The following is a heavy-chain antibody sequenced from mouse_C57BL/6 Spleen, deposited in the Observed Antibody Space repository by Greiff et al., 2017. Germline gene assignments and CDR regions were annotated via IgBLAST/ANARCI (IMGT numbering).Heavy chain of an antibody. CDR1: GYTFTSYW. CDR2: IDPSDSET. V-gene: IGHV1-52*01. Sequence: QVQLKQPGAELVRPGSSVKLSCKASGYTFTSYWMHWVKQRPKQGLEWIGNIDPSDSETHYNQKFKDKATLTVDKSSSTAYMQLSSLTSEDSAVYYCARGTTVVGMDYWGQGTSVTFSS. D-gene: IGHD1-1*01. J-gene: IGHJ4*01. CDR3: ARGTTVVGMDY.